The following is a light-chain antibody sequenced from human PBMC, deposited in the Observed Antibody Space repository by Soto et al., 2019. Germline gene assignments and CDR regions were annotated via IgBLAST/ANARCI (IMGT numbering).Light chain of an antibody. J-gene: IGLJ1*01. Sequence: QSALTQPASVSGSPGQSITTSCTGTSSDVGGYNYVSWYQQHPGIAPKLMIYEVTNRPSGVSSRFSGSKSGNTASLTISGLQAEDEADYYCSSYTSSSTRVFGTGTKVTVL. CDR3: SSYTSSSTRV. V-gene: IGLV2-14*01. CDR2: EVT. CDR1: SSDVGGYNY.